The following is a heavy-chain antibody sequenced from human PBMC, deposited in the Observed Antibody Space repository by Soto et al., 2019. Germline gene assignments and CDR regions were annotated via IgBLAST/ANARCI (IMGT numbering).Heavy chain of an antibody. Sequence: SETLSLTCTVSGGSISSGGYYWSWIRQHPGKGLEWIGYIYYSGSIYYNPSLKSRVTISVDTSKNQFSLKLSSVTAADTAVYYCARGRIQQQLVLPGWFDPWGQGTLVTVSS. CDR3: ARGRIQQQLVLPGWFDP. V-gene: IGHV4-31*03. CDR2: IYYSGSI. J-gene: IGHJ5*02. D-gene: IGHD6-13*01. CDR1: GGSISSGGYY.